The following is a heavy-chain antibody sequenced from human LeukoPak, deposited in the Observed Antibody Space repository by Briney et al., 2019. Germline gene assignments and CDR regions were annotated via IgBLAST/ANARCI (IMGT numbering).Heavy chain of an antibody. CDR1: GGSFSGYY. CDR3: ARWGYYYDSSGYPRPPYYYYMDV. V-gene: IGHV4-34*01. Sequence: SETLSLTCAVYGGSFSGYYWSWIRQPPGKGLEWIGEINHSGSTNYNPSLKSRATISVDTSKNQFSLKLSSVTAADTAVYYCARWGYYYDSSGYPRPPYYYYMDVWGKGTTVTVSS. J-gene: IGHJ6*03. CDR2: INHSGST. D-gene: IGHD3-22*01.